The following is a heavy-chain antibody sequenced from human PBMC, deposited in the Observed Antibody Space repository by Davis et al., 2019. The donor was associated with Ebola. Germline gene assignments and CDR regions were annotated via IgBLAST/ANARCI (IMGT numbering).Heavy chain of an antibody. CDR2: ISAYNGNT. CDR1: GYTFTSHG. CDR3: ARDQYYYDSSGYHRGAFDI. D-gene: IGHD3-22*01. J-gene: IGHJ3*02. V-gene: IGHV1-18*01. Sequence: ASVKVSCKASGYTFTSHGISWVRQAPGQGLEWMGWISAYNGNTNYAQKFQDRVTMTTDTSTSTAYMELRSLRSDDTAVYYYARDQYYYDSSGYHRGAFDIWGQGTMVTVSS.